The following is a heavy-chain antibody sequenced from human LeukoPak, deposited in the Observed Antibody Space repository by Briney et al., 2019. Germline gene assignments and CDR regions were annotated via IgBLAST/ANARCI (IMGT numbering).Heavy chain of an antibody. Sequence: GGSLRLSCAASGFTFGLYAINWVRQAPGKGLEWISYIGPSGSNIYYADSVKGRLTISRDNFKDSLYLQMTSLRAEDTAVYYCARDIAHCSGDICYNIRFDFWGQGTLVTVSS. D-gene: IGHD2-15*01. V-gene: IGHV3-48*01. CDR1: GFTFGLYA. CDR2: IGPSGSNI. J-gene: IGHJ5*01. CDR3: ARDIAHCSGDICYNIRFDF.